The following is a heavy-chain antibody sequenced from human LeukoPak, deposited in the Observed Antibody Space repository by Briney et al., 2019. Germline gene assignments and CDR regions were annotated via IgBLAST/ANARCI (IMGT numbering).Heavy chain of an antibody. CDR1: GNSLNNYH. CDR3: GRDPAYRNYFDS. D-gene: IGHD1-1*01. V-gene: IGHV1-46*02. Sequence: ASVKVSCKASGNSLNNYHMHWVRQAPGQGLEWLGIIRPGGDGPSYAQKFQGRVTMTRDMSTSTVYMELSSLTSDDTAVYYCGRDPAYRNYFDSWGQGTLVTVSS. CDR2: IRPGGDGP. J-gene: IGHJ4*02.